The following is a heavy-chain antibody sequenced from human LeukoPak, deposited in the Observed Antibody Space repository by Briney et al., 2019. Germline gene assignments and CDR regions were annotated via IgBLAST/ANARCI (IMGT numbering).Heavy chain of an antibody. Sequence: RGESLKISCKGSGYSFTSYWIGWVRQMPGKGLEWMGIIYPGDSDTSYSPSFQGQVTISADKSISTAYLQGSSLKASDTAMYYCARRSTSGYHTSSGRHYYYYYMDVWGKGTTVTVSS. D-gene: IGHD2-15*01. J-gene: IGHJ6*03. CDR2: IYPGDSDT. CDR3: ARRSTSGYHTSSGRHYYYYYMDV. V-gene: IGHV5-51*01. CDR1: GYSFTSYW.